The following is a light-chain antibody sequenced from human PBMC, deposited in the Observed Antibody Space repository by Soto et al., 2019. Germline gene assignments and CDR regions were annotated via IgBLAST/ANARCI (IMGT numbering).Light chain of an antibody. CDR1: QSVLYSSKNKNY. Sequence: DIVMTQSPDSLSVSLGERATINCKSSQSVLYSSKNKNYLAWYQQKPGQPLKLLIYWASTRESGVPDRFSGSGSGTDFTLTISSLQAEDVAVYYCQQYYRPPLLTFGGGTKVEIK. V-gene: IGKV4-1*01. J-gene: IGKJ4*01. CDR3: QQYYRPPLLT. CDR2: WAS.